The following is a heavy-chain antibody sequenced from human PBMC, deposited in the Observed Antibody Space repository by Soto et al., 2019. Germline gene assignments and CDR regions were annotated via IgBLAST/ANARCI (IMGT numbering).Heavy chain of an antibody. D-gene: IGHD3-3*01. CDR1: GYTFTSYA. Sequence: QVPLVQSGAEVKKPGASVKVSCKASGYTFTSYAMHWVRQAPGQRLEWMGWINAGNGNTKYSQKFQGRVTITRDTSASTAYMELSSLRSEDTAVYYCARDREYYDFWSGYFDYWGQGTLVTVSS. V-gene: IGHV1-3*01. CDR3: ARDREYYDFWSGYFDY. CDR2: INAGNGNT. J-gene: IGHJ4*02.